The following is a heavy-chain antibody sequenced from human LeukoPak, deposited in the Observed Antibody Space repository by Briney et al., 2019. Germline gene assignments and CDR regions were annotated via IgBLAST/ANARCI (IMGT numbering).Heavy chain of an antibody. D-gene: IGHD1-26*01. CDR2: INEDGSTT. CDR3: VRDLGGRSGH. CDR1: GFTFSSHL. Sequence: GGSLRLSCAASGFTFSSHLMHWVRQAPGKGLVWVSRINEDGSTTNYADSVKGRSTIFRDNAKNTLYLQMNSLRAEDTAVYYCVRDLGGRSGHWGQGTLVTVSS. J-gene: IGHJ4*02. V-gene: IGHV3-74*01.